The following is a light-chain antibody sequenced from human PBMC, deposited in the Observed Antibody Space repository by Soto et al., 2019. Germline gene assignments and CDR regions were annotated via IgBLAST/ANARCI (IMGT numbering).Light chain of an antibody. Sequence: QSAPTQPPSASGSPGQSATISCTGTSSDVGDYNYVSWYQQYPGKAPKLMIYEVSKRPSGVPDRFSGSKSGNTASLTVSGLQAEDAADYYGSSYAGSSTWVFGGGTKLTVL. CDR3: SSYAGSSTWV. CDR2: EVS. CDR1: SSDVGDYNY. V-gene: IGLV2-8*01. J-gene: IGLJ2*01.